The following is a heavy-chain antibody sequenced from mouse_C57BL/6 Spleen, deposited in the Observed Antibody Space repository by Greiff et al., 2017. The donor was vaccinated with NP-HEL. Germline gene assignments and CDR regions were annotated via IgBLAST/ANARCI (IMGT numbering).Heavy chain of an antibody. J-gene: IGHJ2*01. Sequence: EVKLVESGGGLVKPGGSLKLSCAASGFTFSDYGMHWVRQAPEKGLEWVAYISSGSSTIYYADTVTGRFTISRDNAKNTLFLQMTSPRSEDTAMYYCESRDGYLDYWGQGTTLTVSS. CDR3: ESRDGYLDY. D-gene: IGHD2-3*01. V-gene: IGHV5-17*01. CDR2: ISSGSSTI. CDR1: GFTFSDYG.